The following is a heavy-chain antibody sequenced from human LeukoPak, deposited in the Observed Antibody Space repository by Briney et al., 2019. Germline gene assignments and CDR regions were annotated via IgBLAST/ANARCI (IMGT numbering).Heavy chain of an antibody. D-gene: IGHD3-22*01. CDR3: AKDDPPYYYDSSGYYDY. Sequence: GGSLRLSCAASGFTFSSYAMSWVRQAPGKGLEWVSAISGSGGSTYYADSVKGRFTISRDNSKNTLYLQMNSLRAEDTAVYYCAKDDPPYYYDSSGYYDYWGQGTLVTVSS. V-gene: IGHV3-23*01. J-gene: IGHJ4*02. CDR1: GFTFSSYA. CDR2: ISGSGGST.